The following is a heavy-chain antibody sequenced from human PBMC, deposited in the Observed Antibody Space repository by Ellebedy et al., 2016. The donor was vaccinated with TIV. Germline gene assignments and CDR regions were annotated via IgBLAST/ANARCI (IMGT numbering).Heavy chain of an antibody. V-gene: IGHV3-23*01. CDR3: TTDYGYGDYRFRY. Sequence: GESLKISCEASGFTFATYAMTWVRQAPGKGLEWVSGLTGAGVGTYYADSVKGRFTISRDNSKNTLYLQMNSLKTEDTAVYYCTTDYGYGDYRFRYWGQGTLVTVSS. CDR2: LTGAGVGT. J-gene: IGHJ4*02. CDR1: GFTFATYA. D-gene: IGHD4-17*01.